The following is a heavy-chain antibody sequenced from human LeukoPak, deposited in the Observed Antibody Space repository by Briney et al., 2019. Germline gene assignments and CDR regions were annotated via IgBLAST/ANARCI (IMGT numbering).Heavy chain of an antibody. CDR2: ISGSGGST. Sequence: GGSLRLSCAASGFTFSSHAMSWVRQAPGKGLEWVSAISGSGGSTYYADSVKGRFTISRDNSKNTLYLQMNSLRAEDTAVYYCANIVGATDFDYWGQGTLVTVSS. CDR1: GFTFSSHA. V-gene: IGHV3-23*01. J-gene: IGHJ4*02. D-gene: IGHD1-26*01. CDR3: ANIVGATDFDY.